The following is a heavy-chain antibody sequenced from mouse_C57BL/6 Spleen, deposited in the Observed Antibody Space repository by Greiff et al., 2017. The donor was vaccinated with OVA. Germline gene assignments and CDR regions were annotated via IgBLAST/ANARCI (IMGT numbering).Heavy chain of an antibody. CDR3: ARSYGSSYPFAY. D-gene: IGHD1-1*01. J-gene: IGHJ3*01. CDR2: ILPGSGST. CDR1: GYTFTGYR. Sequence: VQLQQSGAELMKPGASVKLSCKATGYTFTGYRIEWVKQRPGHGIEWIGEILPGSGSTNYNEKFKSKATFTADTSSNTAYTPLSSLTTEDSAIYYCARSYGSSYPFAYWGQGTLVTVSA. V-gene: IGHV1-9*01.